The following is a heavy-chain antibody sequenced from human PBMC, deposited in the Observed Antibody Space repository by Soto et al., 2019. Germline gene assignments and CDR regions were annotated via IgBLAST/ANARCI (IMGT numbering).Heavy chain of an antibody. Sequence: SETLSLTCTVSGGSISSSSYYWGWIRQPPGKGLEWIGSIYYGGSTYYNPSLKSRVTISVDTSKNQFSLKLSSVTAADTAVYYCARRSGGGYLTLGYWGQGTLVTVSS. CDR1: GGSISSSSYY. CDR2: IYYGGST. J-gene: IGHJ4*02. V-gene: IGHV4-39*01. D-gene: IGHD1-26*01. CDR3: ARRSGGGYLTLGY.